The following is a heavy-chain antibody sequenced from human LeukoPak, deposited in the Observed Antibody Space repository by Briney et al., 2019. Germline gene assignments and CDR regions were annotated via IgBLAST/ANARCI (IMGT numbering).Heavy chain of an antibody. Sequence: GGSLRLSCAASGFTFSSYAMSWVRQAPGKGLERVSAISGSGGSTYYADSVKGRFTISRDNSKDTLYLQMNSLRAEDTAVYYCAKEWSWWEVVVPAAIRESSDPWGQGTLVTVSS. D-gene: IGHD2-2*01. CDR2: ISGSGGST. V-gene: IGHV3-23*01. CDR3: AKEWSWWEVVVPAAIRESSDP. J-gene: IGHJ5*02. CDR1: GFTFSSYA.